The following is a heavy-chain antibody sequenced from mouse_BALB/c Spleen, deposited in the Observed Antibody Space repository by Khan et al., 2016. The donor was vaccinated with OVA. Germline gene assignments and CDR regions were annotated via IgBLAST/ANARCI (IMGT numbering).Heavy chain of an antibody. CDR2: INPNNGGT. Sequence: QIQLVQSGAELVKPGASVKLSCKASGYTFTSFYIYWVKQRPGQGLEWIGEINPNNGGTNVNEKFKSKATLTVDKSFSTAYLELSSLTSEDSAVFYCTRGGYGSPFTYWGQGTLVTVSA. V-gene: IGHV1S81*02. D-gene: IGHD1-1*01. J-gene: IGHJ3*01. CDR3: TRGGYGSPFTY. CDR1: GYTFTSFY.